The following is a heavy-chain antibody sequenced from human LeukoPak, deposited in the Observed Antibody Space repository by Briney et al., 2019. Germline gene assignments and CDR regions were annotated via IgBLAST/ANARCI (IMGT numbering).Heavy chain of an antibody. CDR3: AKVDSYYYMDV. J-gene: IGHJ6*03. V-gene: IGHV3-23*01. Sequence: GGSLRLSCAASGFTFSYYGMNWVRQAPGKGLEWVSAISGSGTITYYADSVKGRFTISRDNSKNTLYLLMNSLRAEDTAVYYCAKVDSYYYMDVWGKGTTVTISS. CDR2: ISGSGTIT. CDR1: GFTFSYYG.